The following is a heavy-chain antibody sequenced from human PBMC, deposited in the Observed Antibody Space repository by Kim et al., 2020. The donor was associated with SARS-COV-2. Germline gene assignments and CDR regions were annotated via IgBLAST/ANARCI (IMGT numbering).Heavy chain of an antibody. D-gene: IGHD7-27*01. CDR3: ARRGTGYHYYYYGMDV. J-gene: IGHJ6*02. CDR2: IYYSGST. V-gene: IGHV4-39*01. CDR1: GGSISSSSYY. Sequence: SETLSLTCTVSGGSISSSSYYWGWIRQPPGKGLEWIGSIYYSGSTYYNPSLKSRVTISVDTSKNQFSLKLSSVTAADTAVYYCARRGTGYHYYYYGMDVWGQGTTVTVSS.